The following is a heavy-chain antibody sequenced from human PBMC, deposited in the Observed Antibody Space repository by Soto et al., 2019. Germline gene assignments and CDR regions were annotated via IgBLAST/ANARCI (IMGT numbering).Heavy chain of an antibody. V-gene: IGHV1-69*13. CDR1: GGTFSSYA. CDR2: IIPIFGTA. Sequence: SVKVSCKASGGTFSSYAISWVRQAPGQGLEWMGGIIPIFGTANYAQKFQGRVTITADESTSTAYMELSSLRSEDTAVYYCARDVGATTVIWFDPWGQGTLATVSS. D-gene: IGHD1-26*01. J-gene: IGHJ5*02. CDR3: ARDVGATTVIWFDP.